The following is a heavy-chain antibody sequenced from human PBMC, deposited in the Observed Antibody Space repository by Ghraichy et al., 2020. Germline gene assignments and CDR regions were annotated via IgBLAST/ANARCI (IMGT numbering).Heavy chain of an antibody. J-gene: IGHJ3*02. CDR3: ARFKYTIKNAFDI. CDR2: IYYSGST. D-gene: IGHD5-12*01. CDR1: GGSISSSSYY. Sequence: SETLSLTCTVSGGSISSSSYYWGWIRQPPGKGLEWIGSIYYSGSTYYNPSLKSRVTISVDTSKNQFSLKLSSVTAADTAVYYCARFKYTIKNAFDIWGQGTMVTVSS. V-gene: IGHV4-39*01.